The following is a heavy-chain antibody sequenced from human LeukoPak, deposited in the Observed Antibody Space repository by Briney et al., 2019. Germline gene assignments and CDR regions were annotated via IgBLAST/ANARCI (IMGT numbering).Heavy chain of an antibody. Sequence: GGSLRLSRAASGFTFSSYAMSWVRQAPGKGLEWVSAISGSGGNTYYADSVQGRFTISRDKSKDTLYLQMNSLRAEDTAVYFCAKDYRYAIAAPGRQYNWFDSWGQGTLVTVSS. D-gene: IGHD6-13*01. CDR3: AKDYRYAIAAPGRQYNWFDS. V-gene: IGHV3-23*01. CDR2: ISGSGGNT. CDR1: GFTFSSYA. J-gene: IGHJ5*01.